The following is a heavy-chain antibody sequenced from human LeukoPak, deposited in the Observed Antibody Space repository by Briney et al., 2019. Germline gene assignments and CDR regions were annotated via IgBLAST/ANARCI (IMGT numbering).Heavy chain of an antibody. Sequence: SETLSLTCAVYGGSFSGYYWSWIRQPPGEGLEWIGEINHSGSTNYNPSLKSRVTISVDTSKNQFSLKLSSVTAADTAVYYCASMVRGASDDYWGQGTLVTVSS. J-gene: IGHJ4*02. CDR1: GGSFSGYY. CDR2: INHSGST. V-gene: IGHV4-34*01. D-gene: IGHD3-10*01. CDR3: ASMVRGASDDY.